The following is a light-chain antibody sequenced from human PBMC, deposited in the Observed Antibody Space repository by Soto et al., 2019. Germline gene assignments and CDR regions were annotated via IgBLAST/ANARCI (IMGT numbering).Light chain of an antibody. CDR3: SSYTSGSSLVV. J-gene: IGLJ2*01. CDR1: SSDVGGYKY. CDR2: DVT. V-gene: IGLV2-14*03. Sequence: QSASVSGSPGQSITISCTGTSSDVGGYKYVSWYQHYPGKVPKLLIYDVTNRPSGVSDRFSGSKSGNTASLTISGLQAEDEADYYCSSYTSGSSLVVFGGGTKVTVL.